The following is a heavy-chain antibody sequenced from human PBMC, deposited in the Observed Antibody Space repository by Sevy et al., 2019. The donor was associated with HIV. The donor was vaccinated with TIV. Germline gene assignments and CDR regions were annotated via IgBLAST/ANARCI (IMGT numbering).Heavy chain of an antibody. V-gene: IGHV3-7*01. CDR1: GFTFSDSW. CDR3: ATFSVGY. D-gene: IGHD3-3*01. J-gene: IGHJ4*02. CDR2: INQDGNEK. Sequence: GGSLGLSCAASGFTFSDSWMHWVRQAPGKGLEWVANINQDGNEKYYVDSVKGRFTISRDNAKNSLYLQMNSLRDDDTAVYYCATFSVGYWGQGTLVTVSS.